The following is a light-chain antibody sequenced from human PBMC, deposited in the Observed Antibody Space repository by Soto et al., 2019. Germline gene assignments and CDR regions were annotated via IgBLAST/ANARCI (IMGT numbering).Light chain of an antibody. V-gene: IGKV1-5*03. CDR1: QSISSW. Sequence: DIQMTQSPSTLSASVGDRVTITCRASQSISSWLAWYQQKPGKAPKVLIYKASSLESGVPSRFSGSGSGTEFTLTISSLQPDDFANYYCQQDNSYPWTFGQGTKVEIK. CDR2: KAS. J-gene: IGKJ1*01. CDR3: QQDNSYPWT.